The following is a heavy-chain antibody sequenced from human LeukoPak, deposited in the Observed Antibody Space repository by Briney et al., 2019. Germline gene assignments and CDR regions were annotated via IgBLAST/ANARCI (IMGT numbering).Heavy chain of an antibody. CDR1: GGSISSTNYY. J-gene: IGHJ3*02. D-gene: IGHD3-22*01. Sequence: TSETLSLTCTVSGGSISSTNYYWGWTRQPPGKGLEWIGSISYSGSTYYNRSLKSRVTISVDTSKSQFSLKLSFVTAADTAVYYCARQFSADSSGYYYGALGAFDIWGQGTMVIVSS. CDR3: ARQFSADSSGYYYGALGAFDI. V-gene: IGHV4-39*01. CDR2: ISYSGST.